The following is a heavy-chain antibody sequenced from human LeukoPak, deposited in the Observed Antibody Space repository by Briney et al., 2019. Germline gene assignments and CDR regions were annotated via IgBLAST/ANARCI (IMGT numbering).Heavy chain of an antibody. V-gene: IGHV1-2*02. J-gene: IGHJ4*02. CDR1: GYTFTGYY. CDR2: INPNSGGT. CDR3: ARVYNWNDGPDY. D-gene: IGHD1-20*01. Sequence: ASVKVSCKASGYTFTGYYMHWVRQAPGQGLEWMGWINPNSGGTNYAQKFQGRVTMTRDTSISTAYMELSRLRSDDTAVYYCARVYNWNDGPDYWGQGTLVTVSS.